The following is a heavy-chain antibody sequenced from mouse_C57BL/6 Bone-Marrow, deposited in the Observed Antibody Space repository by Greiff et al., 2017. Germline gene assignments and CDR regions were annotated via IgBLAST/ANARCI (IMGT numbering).Heavy chain of an antibody. V-gene: IGHV1-61*01. CDR3: ARRYYYGSSYGY. Sequence: VQLQPSGAELMKPGASVKLSCKATGYTFTGYWIEWVKQRPGQGLEWIGNIYPSDSETHYNQKFKDKATLTVDKSSSTAYMQLSSLTSEESAVYYCARRYYYGSSYGYWGQGTTLTVSS. D-gene: IGHD1-1*01. J-gene: IGHJ2*01. CDR1: GYTFTGYW. CDR2: IYPSDSET.